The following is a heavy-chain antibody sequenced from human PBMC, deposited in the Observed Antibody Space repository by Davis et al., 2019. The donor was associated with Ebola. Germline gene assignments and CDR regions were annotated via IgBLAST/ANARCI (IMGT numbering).Heavy chain of an antibody. J-gene: IGHJ6*02. CDR2: INAGNGNT. CDR1: GYTFTSYA. V-gene: IGHV1-3*01. CDR3: ARDPRRITIFGAPGGMDV. D-gene: IGHD3-3*01. Sequence: AASVKVSCKASGYTFTSYAMHLVRQAPGQRLEWMGWINAGNGNTKYSQKFQGRVTITRDTSASTAYMELSSLRSEDTAVYYCARDPRRITIFGAPGGMDVWGQGTTVTVSS.